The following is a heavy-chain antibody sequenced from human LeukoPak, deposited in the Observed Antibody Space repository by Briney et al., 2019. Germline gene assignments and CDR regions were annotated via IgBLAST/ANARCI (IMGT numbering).Heavy chain of an antibody. CDR3: AKDPLRFLEWADWYYFDY. Sequence: PVGGSPRLSCAASGFTFSSYGMHWVRQAPGKGLEWVAVISYDGSNKYYADSVKGRFTISRDNSKNTLYLQMNSLRAEDTAVYYCAKDPLRFLEWADWYYFDYWGQGTLVTVSS. J-gene: IGHJ4*02. D-gene: IGHD3-3*01. CDR2: ISYDGSNK. V-gene: IGHV3-30*18. CDR1: GFTFSSYG.